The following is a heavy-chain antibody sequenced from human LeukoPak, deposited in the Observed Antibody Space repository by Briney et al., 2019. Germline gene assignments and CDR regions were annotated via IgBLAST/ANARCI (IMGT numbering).Heavy chain of an antibody. CDR2: IIPIFGTA. Sequence: ASVKVSCKASGYTFTGYYMHWVRQAPGQGLEWMGGIIPIFGTANYAQKFQGRVTITADKSTSTAYMELSSLRSEDTAVYYCARGYGDYYYYMDVWGKGTTVTVS. J-gene: IGHJ6*03. CDR3: ARGYGDYYYYMDV. CDR1: GYTFTGYY. D-gene: IGHD4-17*01. V-gene: IGHV1-69*06.